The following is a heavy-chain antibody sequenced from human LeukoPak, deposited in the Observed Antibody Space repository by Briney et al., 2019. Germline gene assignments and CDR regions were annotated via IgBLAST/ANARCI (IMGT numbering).Heavy chain of an antibody. CDR2: IWYDGSNK. CDR3: ARDRRFGSSFDY. CDR1: GFTFSGYW. J-gene: IGHJ4*02. Sequence: GGSLRLSCAASGFTFSGYWMNWVRQAPGKGLEWVAVIWYDGSNKYYADSVKGRFTISRDNSKNTLYLQMNSLRAEDTAVYYCARDRRFGSSFDYWGQGTLVTVSS. D-gene: IGHD3-16*01. V-gene: IGHV3-33*07.